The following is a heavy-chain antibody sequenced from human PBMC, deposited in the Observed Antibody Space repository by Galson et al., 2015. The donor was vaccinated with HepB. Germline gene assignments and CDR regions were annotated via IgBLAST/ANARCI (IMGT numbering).Heavy chain of an antibody. Sequence: QSGAEVKKPGESLKISCKGSGYSFTSYWIGWVRQMPGKGLEWMGIIYPGDSDTRYSPSFQGQVTISADKSISTAYLQWSSLKASDTAMYYCARPVTTVVTGGDAFDIWGQGTMVTVSS. J-gene: IGHJ3*02. CDR1: GYSFTSYW. V-gene: IGHV5-51*03. D-gene: IGHD4-23*01. CDR2: IYPGDSDT. CDR3: ARPVTTVVTGGDAFDI.